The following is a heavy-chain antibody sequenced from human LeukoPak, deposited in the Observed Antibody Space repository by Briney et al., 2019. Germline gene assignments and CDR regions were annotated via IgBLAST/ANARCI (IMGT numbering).Heavy chain of an antibody. D-gene: IGHD2-21*01. J-gene: IGHJ4*02. V-gene: IGHV3-23*01. CDR1: GFVFSSYA. CDR3: AKASCVSDADAVW. Sequence: GRSLRLSCAASGFVFSSYAMSWVRQTPARGLEWVSSLSGDGETFYADSVKGRFTLSRDDSRNTVYLQLNNLRVEDTAIYYCAKASCVSDADAVWWGQGTLVTVSS. CDR2: LSGDGET.